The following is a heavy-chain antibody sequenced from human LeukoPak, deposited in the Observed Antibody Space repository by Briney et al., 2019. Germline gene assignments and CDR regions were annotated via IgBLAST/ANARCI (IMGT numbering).Heavy chain of an antibody. CDR1: GYTFTDYY. J-gene: IGHJ4*02. D-gene: IGHD1-26*01. CDR2: IGPNSGVT. Sequence: GASVKVSCKASGYTFTDYYIHWVRQAPGQGLEWMGWIGPNSGVTNYAQKFQDRVTMTRDTSISTAYMELSTLRSDDTAVYYCAKGGGAVGFDYWGQGTLVTVSS. V-gene: IGHV1-2*02. CDR3: AKGGGAVGFDY.